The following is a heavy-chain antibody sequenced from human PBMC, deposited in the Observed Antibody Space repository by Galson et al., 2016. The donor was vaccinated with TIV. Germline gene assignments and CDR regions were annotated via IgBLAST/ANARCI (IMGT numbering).Heavy chain of an antibody. CDR1: GFTFSIFA. D-gene: IGHD3-22*01. V-gene: IGHV3-23*01. Sequence: SLRLSCAASGFTFSIFAMTWVRQAPGMGLEWVSAISGGGGSTYYADSVKGRFTVPRDNSKNTVFLQMNSLRAEDTAVYHCTKVPSSGFSYYYGLDVWGQGTTVTVSS. CDR3: TKVPSSGFSYYYGLDV. J-gene: IGHJ6*02. CDR2: ISGGGGST.